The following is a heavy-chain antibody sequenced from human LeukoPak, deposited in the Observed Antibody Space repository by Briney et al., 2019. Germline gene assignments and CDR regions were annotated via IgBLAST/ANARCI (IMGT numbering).Heavy chain of an antibody. J-gene: IGHJ4*02. CDR2: MNPNSGNT. D-gene: IGHD3-10*01. CDR1: GGTFSSYA. V-gene: IGHV1-8*02. CDR3: ARGGSYYGSGNYYHY. Sequence: GSSVKVSCKASGGTFSSYAISWVRQAPGQGLEWMGWMNPNSGNTGYAQKFQGRVTMTRNTSISTAYMELSSLRSEDTAVYYCARGGSYYGSGNYYHYWGQGTLVTVSS.